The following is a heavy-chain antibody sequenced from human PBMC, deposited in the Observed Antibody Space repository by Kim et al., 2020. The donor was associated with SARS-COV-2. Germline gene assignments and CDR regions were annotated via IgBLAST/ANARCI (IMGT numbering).Heavy chain of an antibody. CDR3: ALRPHDYGDQYFDY. J-gene: IGHJ4*02. CDR1: GFTFSSYA. D-gene: IGHD4-17*01. V-gene: IGHV3-23*01. Sequence: GGSLRLSCVGSGFTFSSYAMNWVRQAPGKGLEWVSAIGGSGGGTYTAGSVKGRFTISRDNSKNTLYLQMNSLRAEDTAVYYCALRPHDYGDQYFDYWGQGTLVTVSS. CDR2: IGGSGGGT.